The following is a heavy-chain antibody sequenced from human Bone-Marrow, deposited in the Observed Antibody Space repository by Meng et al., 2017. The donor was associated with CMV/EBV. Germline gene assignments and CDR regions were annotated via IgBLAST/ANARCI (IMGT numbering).Heavy chain of an antibody. CDR3: VNRAWMDF. J-gene: IGHJ4*02. CDR1: GFTFSTYS. CDR2: INESGDRT. V-gene: IGHV3-23*01. Sequence: EVQVLQSGGGFEQPGGSLRLSCEASGFTFSTYSMTWVRQAPGKGLEWVSGINESGDRTYHADSVKGRFTISRDNSKNTLYLQMNSLRVEDTAIYHCVNRAWMDFWGQGNLVTVSS. D-gene: IGHD3/OR15-3a*01.